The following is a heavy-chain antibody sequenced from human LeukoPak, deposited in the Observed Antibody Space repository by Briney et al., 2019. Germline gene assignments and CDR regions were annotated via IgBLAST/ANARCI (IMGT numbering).Heavy chain of an antibody. J-gene: IGHJ4*02. CDR3: ARDPDKNEAGAATGRDY. CDR2: ISGNGGST. D-gene: IGHD6-19*01. V-gene: IGHV3-23*01. CDR1: GFTYISYA. Sequence: GGSLRLSCAASGFTYISYAMSWVRDAPGKGLECGSTISGNGGSTYYAESVKGRLTSSRDNSKNTLYLKMNSLRAEDTAVYSCARDPDKNEAGAATGRDYWGQGTLVTVSS.